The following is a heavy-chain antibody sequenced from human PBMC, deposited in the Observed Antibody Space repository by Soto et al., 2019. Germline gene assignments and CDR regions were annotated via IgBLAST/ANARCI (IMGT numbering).Heavy chain of an antibody. CDR2: ITDGGCST. J-gene: IGHJ5*02. V-gene: IGHV3-23*01. Sequence: EVQLLESGGGLVQPGGSLRLSCAASGFTFSNYAMTWVPQAPGKGLEWVSGITDGGCSTYLADSVKGRFIISRDNSKNTLNLEMNGMRAEDTVVYYSAKNYRAVTVVPANWFGPWGQGTLVSV. D-gene: IGHD2-15*01. CDR1: GFTFSNYA. CDR3: AKNYRAVTVVPANWFGP.